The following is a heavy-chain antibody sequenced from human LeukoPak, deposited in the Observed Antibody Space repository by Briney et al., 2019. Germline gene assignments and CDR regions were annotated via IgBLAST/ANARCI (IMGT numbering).Heavy chain of an antibody. J-gene: IGHJ6*02. V-gene: IGHV4-59*11. CDR1: GASISGHY. D-gene: IGHD2-2*01. CDR2: ISHIGST. CDR3: ARHGHSTTYYGMDV. Sequence: SETLSLTCTVSGASISGHYLTWLRQPPGKGLEWIGYISHIGSTNYNPSLKSRVTISVDTSKNQFSLKLTSVTAADTAVYYCARHGHSTTYYGMDVWGQGTTVTVSS.